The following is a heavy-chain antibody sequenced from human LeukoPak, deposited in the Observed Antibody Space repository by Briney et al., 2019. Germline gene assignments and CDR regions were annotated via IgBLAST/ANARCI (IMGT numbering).Heavy chain of an antibody. D-gene: IGHD4-17*01. V-gene: IGHV3-7*01. Sequence: GGSLRLSCAASGFSFTTSWMSWVRQAPGKGLERVASIEQDGSEKYYVDSVKGRFTISRDNAKNSLFLQMNSLRAEDTAVYYCARYGDDYYYYYYMDVWGKGTTDTVSS. CDR3: ARYGDDYYYYYYMDV. J-gene: IGHJ6*03. CDR1: GFSFTTSW. CDR2: IEQDGSEK.